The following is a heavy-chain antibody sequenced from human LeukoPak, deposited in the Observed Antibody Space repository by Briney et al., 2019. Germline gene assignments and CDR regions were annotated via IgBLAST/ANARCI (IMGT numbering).Heavy chain of an antibody. D-gene: IGHD2-2*01. Sequence: SETLSLTCTVSGGSISSGGYYWSWIRQPPGKGLEWIGYIYHSGSTYYNPSLKSRVTISVDRSKNQFSLKLSSVTAAGTAVYYCARALSIVVVPAAIDGNWFDPWGQGTLVTVSS. CDR1: GGSISSGGYY. CDR2: IYHSGST. CDR3: ARALSIVVVPAAIDGNWFDP. J-gene: IGHJ5*02. V-gene: IGHV4-30-2*01.